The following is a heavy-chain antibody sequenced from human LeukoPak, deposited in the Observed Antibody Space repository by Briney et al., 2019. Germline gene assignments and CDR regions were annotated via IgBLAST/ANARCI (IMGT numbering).Heavy chain of an antibody. J-gene: IGHJ4*02. V-gene: IGHV3-21*01. D-gene: IGHD2-21*02. CDR1: GFTFSSYS. Sequence: GGSLRLSCAASGFTFSSYSMNWVRQAPGKGLEWVSSISSSSYIYYADSVKGRFTISRDNAKNSLYLQMNSLRAEDTAVYYCARDIGGDRGYFDYWGQGTLVTVSS. CDR3: ARDIGGDRGYFDY. CDR2: ISSSSYI.